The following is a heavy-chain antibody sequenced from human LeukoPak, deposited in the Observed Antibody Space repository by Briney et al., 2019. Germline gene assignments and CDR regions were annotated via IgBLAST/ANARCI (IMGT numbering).Heavy chain of an antibody. J-gene: IGHJ3*02. V-gene: IGHV3-30-3*01. Sequence: PGGSLRLSCAASGFTFSTYAMHWVRQAPGKGLEWVAVISYDGSNKYYADSVKGRFTISRDNSKNTLYLQMNSLRAEDTAVYYCARGSDTSGWTAFDIWGQGTMVTVSS. D-gene: IGHD3-3*01. CDR1: GFTFSTYA. CDR2: ISYDGSNK. CDR3: ARGSDTSGWTAFDI.